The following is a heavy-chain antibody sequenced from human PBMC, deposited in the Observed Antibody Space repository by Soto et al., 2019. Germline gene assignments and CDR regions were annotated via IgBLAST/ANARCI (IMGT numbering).Heavy chain of an antibody. J-gene: IGHJ6*01. CDR2: IYYSGST. V-gene: IGHV4-39*01. D-gene: IGHD3-10*01. Sequence: SETLSLTCTVSGGSISSSSYYWGWIRQPPGKGLEWIGSIYYSGSTYYNPSLKSRVTISVDTSKNQFSLKLSSVTAADTAVYYCARLLRSGSGSYYNPDYYYYGMDVWGQGTTVTVSS. CDR1: GGSISSSSYY. CDR3: ARLLRSGSGSYYNPDYYYYGMDV.